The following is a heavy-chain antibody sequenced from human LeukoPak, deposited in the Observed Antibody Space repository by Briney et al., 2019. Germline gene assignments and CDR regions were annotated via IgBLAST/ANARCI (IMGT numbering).Heavy chain of an antibody. CDR3: ARGPVAGTPYYYYYYMDV. D-gene: IGHD6-19*01. CDR2: ISTSSSTI. Sequence: GGSLRLSCAASGFTFSSYSMNWVRQAPGKGLEWVSYISTSSSTIYYADSVKGRFTISRDNAKHSLYLQMNSLRDEDMAVYYCARGPVAGTPYYYYYYMDVWGKGTTVTVSS. CDR1: GFTFSSYS. J-gene: IGHJ6*03. V-gene: IGHV3-48*02.